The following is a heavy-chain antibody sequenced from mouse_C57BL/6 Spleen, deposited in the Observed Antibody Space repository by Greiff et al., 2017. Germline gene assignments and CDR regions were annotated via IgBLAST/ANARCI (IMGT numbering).Heavy chain of an antibody. Sequence: VKVVESGAELVKPGASVKISCKASGYAFSSYWMNWVKQRPGKGLEWIGQIYPGDGDTNYNGKFKGKATLTADKSSSTAYMQLSSLTSEDSAVDFCASSGDGYPSWFAYWGQGTLVTVSA. J-gene: IGHJ3*01. CDR1: GYAFSSYW. CDR2: IYPGDGDT. D-gene: IGHD2-3*01. CDR3: ASSGDGYPSWFAY. V-gene: IGHV1-80*01.